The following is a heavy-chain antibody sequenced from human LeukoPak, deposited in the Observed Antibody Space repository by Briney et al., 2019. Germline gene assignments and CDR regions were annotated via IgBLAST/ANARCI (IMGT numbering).Heavy chain of an antibody. V-gene: IGHV3-23*01. D-gene: IGHD3-16*01. J-gene: IGHJ4*02. CDR2: ISGSGGST. Sequence: GGSLRLSCAASGFTFSSYAMSWVRQAPGKGLEWVSAISGSGGSTYYADSVKGRFTISGDNSRDTLYLQMNSLRAEDTAVYYCAKGYYDYVWGSYYFDYWGQGTLVTASS. CDR3: AKGYYDYVWGSYYFDY. CDR1: GFTFSSYA.